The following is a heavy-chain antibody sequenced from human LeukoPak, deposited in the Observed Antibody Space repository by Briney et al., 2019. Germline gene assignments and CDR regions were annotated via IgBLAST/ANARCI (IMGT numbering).Heavy chain of an antibody. D-gene: IGHD2-21*02. Sequence: ASVKVSCKASGYTFTSYGISWVRQAPGQGLEWMGWISAYNGNTNYAQKLQGRVTMTTDTSTSTAYMELRSLRSDDTAVYYCARGYCGGDCYRGPRNWFDPWGQGTLVTVSS. CDR1: GYTFTSYG. V-gene: IGHV1-18*01. CDR2: ISAYNGNT. J-gene: IGHJ5*02. CDR3: ARGYCGGDCYRGPRNWFDP.